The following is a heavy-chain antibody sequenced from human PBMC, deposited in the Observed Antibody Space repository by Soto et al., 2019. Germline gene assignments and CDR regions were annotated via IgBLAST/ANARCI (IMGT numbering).Heavy chain of an antibody. Sequence: GGSLRLSCAASGFTFSSYAMSWVRQAPGKGLEWCSAISGSGGSKYYADSVKGRFTISRDNSKNTLYLQMNSLRAEDTAVYYCANRKAPEFWSGLSFQHWGQGTLVTVSS. CDR3: ANRKAPEFWSGLSFQH. CDR1: GFTFSSYA. CDR2: ISGSGGSK. V-gene: IGHV3-23*01. J-gene: IGHJ1*01. D-gene: IGHD3-3*01.